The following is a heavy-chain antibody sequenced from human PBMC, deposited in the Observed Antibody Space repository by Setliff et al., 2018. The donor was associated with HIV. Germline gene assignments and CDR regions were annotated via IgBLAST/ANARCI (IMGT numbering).Heavy chain of an antibody. CDR3: ARGKGVGGVIITGGLDV. V-gene: IGHV1-8*01. Sequence: ASVKVSCKPPGHTFTNYDIHWMRRAPGQGLEWMGWMNPNSGVSGYALKFHDRVTMTRDTSITTLYMELSSLTSEDTAGYYCARGKGVGGVIITGGLDVWGQGTTVTV. CDR2: MNPNSGVS. J-gene: IGHJ6*02. CDR1: GHTFTNYD. D-gene: IGHD3-10*01.